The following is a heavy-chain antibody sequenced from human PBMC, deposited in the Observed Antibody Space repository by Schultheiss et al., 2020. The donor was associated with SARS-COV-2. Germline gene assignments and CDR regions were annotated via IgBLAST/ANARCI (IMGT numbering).Heavy chain of an antibody. J-gene: IGHJ4*02. CDR2: ISSSSSYI. V-gene: IGHV3-21*01. D-gene: IGHD6-19*01. Sequence: GGSLRLSCAASGFTFSSYSMNWVRQAPGKGLEWVSSISSSSSYIYYADSVKGRFTISRDNAKNSLYLQMNSLRAEDTAVYYCANTRLWLVQPNARFDYWGQGTLVTVSS. CDR1: GFTFSSYS. CDR3: ANTRLWLVQPNARFDY.